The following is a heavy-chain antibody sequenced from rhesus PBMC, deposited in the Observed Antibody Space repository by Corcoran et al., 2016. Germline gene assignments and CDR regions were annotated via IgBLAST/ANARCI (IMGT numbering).Heavy chain of an antibody. J-gene: IGHJ3*01. CDR1: GGSISSSY. CDR3: ASTYSSGWYDAFDF. V-gene: IGHV4-169*02. D-gene: IGHD6-31*01. CDR2: IYCSGSST. Sequence: QLQLQESGPGLVKPSETLSVTCAVSGGSISSSYWSWIRQAPGKGLEWIGYIYCSGSSTNYNPSLKSRVTLSVDTSKNQFSLKLSSVTAADTAVYYCASTYSSGWYDAFDFWGQGLRVTVSS.